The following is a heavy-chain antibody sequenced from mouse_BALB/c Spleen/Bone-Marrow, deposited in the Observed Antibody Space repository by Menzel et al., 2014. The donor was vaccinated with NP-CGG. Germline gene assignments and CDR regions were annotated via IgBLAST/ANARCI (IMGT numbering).Heavy chain of an antibody. Sequence: QVQLQQSGAELARPGASVKMSCKASGYTFTSYTMHWVKQRPGQGLEWIGYINPSSGYTNYNQKFKVKATLTADKSSSTAYMQLSSLTSEDSAVYYCARAAYYGYDEGAWFAYWGQGTLVTVSA. J-gene: IGHJ3*01. CDR2: INPSSGYT. CDR3: ARAAYYGYDEGAWFAY. D-gene: IGHD2-9*01. V-gene: IGHV1-4*01. CDR1: GYTFTSYT.